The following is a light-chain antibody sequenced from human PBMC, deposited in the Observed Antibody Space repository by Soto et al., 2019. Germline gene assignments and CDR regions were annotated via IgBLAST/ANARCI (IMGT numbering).Light chain of an antibody. J-gene: IGKJ1*01. Sequence: DIQMTQSPSSLSASVGDRVTITCRASQGISNFLAWYQQKPGKAPRLLIYGASTLQSGVPSRFSGSGSGTDFTLTISGLQPEDVATYYCQKYDGPPRTFGQGTKVDIK. V-gene: IGKV1-27*01. CDR2: GAS. CDR3: QKYDGPPRT. CDR1: QGISNF.